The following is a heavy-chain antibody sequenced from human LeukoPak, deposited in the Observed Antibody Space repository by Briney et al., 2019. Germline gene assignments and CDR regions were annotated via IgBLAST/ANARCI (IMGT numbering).Heavy chain of an antibody. D-gene: IGHD1-26*01. V-gene: IGHV1-2*02. J-gene: IGHJ4*02. CDR1: GYTLTGYY. CDR2: INPNSGGK. Sequence: ASVTVSCMASGYTLTGYYMHGVRQAPGKGLEWMGWINPNSGGKNYAQKFQGRVTINRDTYISTAHMELSRQTSDDTAVYYCSRDRVAYSGSTYYFDCWVQGTLVTVSS. CDR3: SRDRVAYSGSTYYFDC.